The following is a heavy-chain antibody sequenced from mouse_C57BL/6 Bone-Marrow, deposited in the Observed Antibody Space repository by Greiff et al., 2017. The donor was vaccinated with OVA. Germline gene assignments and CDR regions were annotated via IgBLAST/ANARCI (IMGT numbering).Heavy chain of an antibody. CDR3: AAWCAY. CDR2: IHPNSGST. CDR1: GYTFTSYW. V-gene: IGHV1-64*01. J-gene: IGHJ3*01. Sequence: QVQLQQPGAELVKPGASVKLSCTASGYTFTSYWMHWVKQRPGQGLEWIGMIHPNSGSTNYNEKFKSKATLTVDKSSSTAYMQLSSLTSEDSAVYYCAAWCAYWGQGSLVTVSA.